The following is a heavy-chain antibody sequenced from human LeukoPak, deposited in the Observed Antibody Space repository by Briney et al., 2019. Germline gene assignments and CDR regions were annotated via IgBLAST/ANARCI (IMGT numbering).Heavy chain of an antibody. D-gene: IGHD3-3*01. CDR3: ARGAFWSGYATLRYYYYMGV. CDR2: MNPNSGNT. J-gene: IGHJ6*03. Sequence: ASVKVSCKASGYTFTSYDINWVRQATGQGLEWMGWMNPNSGNTGYAQKFQGRVTITRNTSISTAYMELSSLRSEDTAVYYCARGAFWSGYATLRYYYYMGVWGKGTTVTVSS. CDR1: GYTFTSYD. V-gene: IGHV1-8*03.